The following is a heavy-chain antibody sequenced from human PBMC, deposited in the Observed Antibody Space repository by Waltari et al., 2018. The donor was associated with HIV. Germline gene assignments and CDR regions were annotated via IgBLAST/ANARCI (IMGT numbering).Heavy chain of an antibody. CDR3: ARGRRDGYNGWFDP. CDR2: INHSVST. Sequence: QVQLQQWGAGLLQPSATLALTCGGYGGSFTGYYWRWIRPPPGKGLEWIGEINHSVSTNYNPSLKSRVTISVDTSKNQFSLKLSSVTAADTAVYYCARGRRDGYNGWFDPWGQGTLVTVSS. D-gene: IGHD5-12*01. J-gene: IGHJ5*02. V-gene: IGHV4-34*01. CDR1: GGSFTGYY.